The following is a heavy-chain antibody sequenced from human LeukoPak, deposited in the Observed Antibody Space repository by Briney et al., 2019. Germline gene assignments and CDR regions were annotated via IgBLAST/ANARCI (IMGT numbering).Heavy chain of an antibody. Sequence: PSETLSLTCTVSGGSISSGGYYWSWIRQHPGKGLEWIGYIYYSGSTYYNPSLKSRVTISVDTSKNQFSLKLSSVTAADTAVYYCARARYCTNGVCYSDWFDPWGQGTLVTVSS. D-gene: IGHD2-8*01. J-gene: IGHJ5*02. CDR1: GGSISSGGYY. CDR3: ARARYCTNGVCYSDWFDP. V-gene: IGHV4-31*03. CDR2: IYYSGST.